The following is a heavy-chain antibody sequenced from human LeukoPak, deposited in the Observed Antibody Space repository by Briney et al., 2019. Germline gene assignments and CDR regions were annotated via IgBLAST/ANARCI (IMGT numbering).Heavy chain of an antibody. Sequence: ASETLSLTCTVSGGSISSRRYYWSWIRQPPGKGLEWIGYIYYSGSTNYNPSLKSRVTISVDTSKNQFSLKLISVTAADTAIYYCARDRVAAAYCSGGSCYSRGMDVWGQGTTVTVSS. CDR1: GGSISSRRYY. J-gene: IGHJ6*02. CDR3: ARDRVAAAYCSGGSCYSRGMDV. V-gene: IGHV4-61*01. CDR2: IYYSGST. D-gene: IGHD2-15*01.